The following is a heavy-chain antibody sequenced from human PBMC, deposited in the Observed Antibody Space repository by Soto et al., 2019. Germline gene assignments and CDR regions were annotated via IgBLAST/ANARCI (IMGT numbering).Heavy chain of an antibody. CDR3: AKDMSVGVPAAIHHYYGMDV. Sequence: EVQLVESGGGLVQPGRSLRLSCAASGFTFDDYAMHWVRQAPGKGLEWVPGISWNSGSIGYADSVKGRFTISRDNSKNSLYLQMNSLRAEDTALYYCAKDMSVGVPAAIHHYYGMDVWGQGTTVTVSS. CDR2: ISWNSGSI. V-gene: IGHV3-9*01. J-gene: IGHJ6*02. CDR1: GFTFDDYA. D-gene: IGHD2-2*02.